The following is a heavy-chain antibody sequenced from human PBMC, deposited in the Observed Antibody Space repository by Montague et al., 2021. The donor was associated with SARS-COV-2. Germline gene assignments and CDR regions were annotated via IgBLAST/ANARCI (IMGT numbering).Heavy chain of an antibody. CDR1: GGSVSTYY. J-gene: IGHJ5*02. CDR2: LYFSGSAT. CDR3: AREQGLRGWFDP. Sequence: SETLSLTCTVSGGSVSTYYWSWLRQPPGKGLEWIGFLYFSGSATTYNPSLNSRVTISIDTSKNQFSLNLSSVTAADTAVYFCAREQGLRGWFDPWGQGTLVAVSS. V-gene: IGHV4-59*02.